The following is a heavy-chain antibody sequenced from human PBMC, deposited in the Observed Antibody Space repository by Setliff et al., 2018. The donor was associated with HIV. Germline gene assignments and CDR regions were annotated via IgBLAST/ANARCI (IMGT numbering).Heavy chain of an antibody. CDR3: ARGVKGIATTGKYYFDY. V-gene: IGHV1-24*01. Sequence: GASVKVSCKVSGYTLTELSMHWVRQAPGKGLEWMGGFDPEDGETIYAQKFQGRVTMTRDTSVSTAYMELSRLKSDDTAVFYCARGVKGIATTGKYYFDYWGQGTLVTSPQ. J-gene: IGHJ4*02. CDR1: GYTLTELS. D-gene: IGHD6-13*01. CDR2: FDPEDGET.